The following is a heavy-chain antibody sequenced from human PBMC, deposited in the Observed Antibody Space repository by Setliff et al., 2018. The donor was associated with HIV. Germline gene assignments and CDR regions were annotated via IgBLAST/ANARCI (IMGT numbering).Heavy chain of an antibody. J-gene: IGHJ4*02. D-gene: IGHD3-3*01. Sequence: ASVKVSCKASGYTFTDYYMHWVQQAPGKGLEWMGRVDPEDGETIYAEKFQGRVTMTEDTSTDTAYMDLNSLRPEDMAMYHCVRDFEYWSGVFVWGYFHFWGQGTPVTVS. V-gene: IGHV1-69-2*01. CDR1: GYTFTDYY. CDR3: VRDFEYWSGVFVWGYFHF. CDR2: VDPEDGET.